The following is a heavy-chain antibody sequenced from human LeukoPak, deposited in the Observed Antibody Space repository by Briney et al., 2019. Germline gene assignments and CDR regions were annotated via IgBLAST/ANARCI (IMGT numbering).Heavy chain of an antibody. CDR3: ARDFMGYDY. CDR2: INHSGST. CDR1: GGSFSGYY. V-gene: IGHV4-34*01. J-gene: IGHJ4*02. Sequence: SETLSLTCAVYGGSFSGYYWSWIRQPPGKGLEWIGEINHSGSTNYNPSLKSRVTISVDTSKNQFSLQLNSVTPEDTAVYYCARDFMGYDYWGQGTLVTVSS. D-gene: IGHD3-10*01.